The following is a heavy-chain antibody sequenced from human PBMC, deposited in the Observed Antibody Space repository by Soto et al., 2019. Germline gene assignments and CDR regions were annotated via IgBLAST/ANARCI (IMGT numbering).Heavy chain of an antibody. CDR1: GYTFTSYG. J-gene: IGHJ4*02. CDR3: ARGVSRFGVVTNVDY. Sequence: GASVKVSCKASGYTFTSYGISWVRQAPGQGLEWMGWISAYNGNTNYAQKLQGRVTMTTDTSTSTAYMELRGLRSDDTAVYYCARGVSRFGVVTNVDYWGQGTLVTVSS. D-gene: IGHD3-3*01. CDR2: ISAYNGNT. V-gene: IGHV1-18*01.